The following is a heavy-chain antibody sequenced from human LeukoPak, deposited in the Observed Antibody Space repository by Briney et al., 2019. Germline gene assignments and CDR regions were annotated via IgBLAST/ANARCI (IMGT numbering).Heavy chain of an antibody. Sequence: ASVKVSCTASGYTFTSYGISWVRQAPGQGLEWMGWISAYNGNTNYAQKLKGRVTMTTDTSTSTAYMELRSLRSDDTAVYYCARSRLFVNWFDPWGQGTLVTVSS. CDR2: ISAYNGNT. V-gene: IGHV1-18*01. J-gene: IGHJ5*02. CDR1: GYTFTSYG. CDR3: ARSRLFVNWFDP.